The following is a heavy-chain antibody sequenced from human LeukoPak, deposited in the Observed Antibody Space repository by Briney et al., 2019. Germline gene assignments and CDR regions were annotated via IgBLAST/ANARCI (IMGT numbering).Heavy chain of an antibody. CDR2: ISGSGGST. J-gene: IGHJ4*02. V-gene: IGHV3-23*01. CDR1: GFTFSSYA. CDR3: AKDHLVGATLRAYFDY. D-gene: IGHD1-26*01. Sequence: PGGSLRLSCAASGFTFSSYAMSWVRQAPGKGLEWVSAISGSGGSTYYADSVKGRFTISRDNSKNTLYLQMNSLRAEDTAVYYCAKDHLVGATLRAYFDYWGQGTLVTVSS.